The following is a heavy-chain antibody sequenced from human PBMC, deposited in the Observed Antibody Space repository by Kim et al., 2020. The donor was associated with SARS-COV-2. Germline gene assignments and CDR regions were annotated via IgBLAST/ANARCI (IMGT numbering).Heavy chain of an antibody. CDR2: IYYSGST. D-gene: IGHD1-26*01. CDR3: ARLPFTSYWELMYYFDY. Sequence: SETLSLTCTVSGGSISSSSYYWGWIRQPPGKGLEWIGSIYYSGSTYYNPSLKSRVTISVDTSKNQFSLKLSSVTAADTAVYYCARLPFTSYWELMYYFDYWGQGTLVTVSS. J-gene: IGHJ4*02. CDR1: GGSISSSSYY. V-gene: IGHV4-39*01.